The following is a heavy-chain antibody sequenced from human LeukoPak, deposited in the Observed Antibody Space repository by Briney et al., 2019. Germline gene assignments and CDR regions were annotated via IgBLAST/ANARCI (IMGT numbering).Heavy chain of an antibody. Sequence: GGSLRLSCAASGFTVRSNYMSWVRQAPGKGLEWVSVIYSGGSTYYADYVKGRFTISRDNSKNTLYLQMSSLRVEDTAVYYCATWGDSGTYYQRAAGDMWGRGTMVTVSS. V-gene: IGHV3-53*01. D-gene: IGHD1-26*01. CDR3: ATWGDSGTYYQRAAGDM. CDR1: GFTVRSNY. J-gene: IGHJ3*02. CDR2: IYSGGST.